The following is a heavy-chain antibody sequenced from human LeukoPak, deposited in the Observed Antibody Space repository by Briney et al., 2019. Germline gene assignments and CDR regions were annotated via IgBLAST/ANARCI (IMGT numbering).Heavy chain of an antibody. J-gene: IGHJ5*02. D-gene: IGHD6-19*01. CDR2: ISGSGGST. CDR3: ATANSSGWYMGWFDP. V-gene: IGHV3-23*01. CDR1: GFTFSSYA. Sequence: GGSLRLSCAASGFTFSSYAMSWVRQAPGKGLEWVSAISGSGGSTYYADSVKGRFTISRDNSKNTLYLQMNSLRAEDTAVYYCATANSSGWYMGWFDPWGQGTLVTVSS.